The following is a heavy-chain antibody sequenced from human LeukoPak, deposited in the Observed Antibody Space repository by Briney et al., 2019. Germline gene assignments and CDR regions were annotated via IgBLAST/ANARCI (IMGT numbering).Heavy chain of an antibody. Sequence: GGSLRLSCAAPGFTFSSYAMSWVRQAPGKGLEWVSAISGSGGSTYYADSVKGRFTISRDNSKNTLYLQMNSLRAEDTAVYYCAREPRNSSGYYFSQPGLGAFDIWGQGTMVTVSS. CDR3: AREPRNSSGYYFSQPGLGAFDI. D-gene: IGHD3-22*01. J-gene: IGHJ3*02. CDR2: ISGSGGST. CDR1: GFTFSSYA. V-gene: IGHV3-23*01.